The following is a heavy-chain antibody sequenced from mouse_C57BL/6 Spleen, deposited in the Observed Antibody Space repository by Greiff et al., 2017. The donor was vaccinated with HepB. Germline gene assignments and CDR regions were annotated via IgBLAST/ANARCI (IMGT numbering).Heavy chain of an antibody. Sequence: QVQLQQPGAELVKPGASVKLSCKASGYTFTSYWMHWVKQRPGQGLEWIGMIHPNSGSTNYNEKFKSKATLTVDKSSSTAYMQLSSLTSEDSAVYYCARGGFYYGYPWFAYWGQGTLVTVSA. CDR1: GYTFTSYW. CDR3: ARGGFYYGYPWFAY. J-gene: IGHJ3*01. CDR2: IHPNSGST. V-gene: IGHV1-64*01. D-gene: IGHD2-2*01.